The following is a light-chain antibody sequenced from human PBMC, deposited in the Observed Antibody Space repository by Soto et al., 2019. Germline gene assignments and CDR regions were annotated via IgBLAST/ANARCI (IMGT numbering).Light chain of an antibody. Sequence: QSALTQPPSVSGAPGQRVTISCTGSSSNIGAGYDVHWYQQLPGTAPKLLIYGNSNRPSGVPDRFSGSKSGTSASLAITGLQAEDEADYYCQSYDSSLSAEVFGGGTKVTVL. V-gene: IGLV1-40*01. CDR2: GNS. CDR1: SSNIGAGYD. CDR3: QSYDSSLSAEV. J-gene: IGLJ2*01.